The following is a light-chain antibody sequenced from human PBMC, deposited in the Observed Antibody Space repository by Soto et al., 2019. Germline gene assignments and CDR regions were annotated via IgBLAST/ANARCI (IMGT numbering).Light chain of an antibody. CDR2: DNN. V-gene: IGLV1-51*01. CDR1: SSNIASNY. CDR3: GTWDNSLSGEV. J-gene: IGLJ2*01. Sequence: QSVLTQPPSVSAAPGQRVTISCSGSSSNIASNYVSWFQQFPGTAPKLVIYDNNKRPSGIPDRFSGSKSGTSATLDITGLLTGDEAEYYCGTWDNSLSGEVFGGGTKVTVL.